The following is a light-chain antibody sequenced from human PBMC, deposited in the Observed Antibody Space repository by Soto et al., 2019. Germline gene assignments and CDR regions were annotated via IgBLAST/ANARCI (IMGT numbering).Light chain of an antibody. CDR2: GDN. Sequence: QSALTQPPSASGSPGHSVTLSCTGTSSDVGGYNYVSWYQQHPGKAPKLIIYGDNNRPSGVPDRFSGSKSGTSASLAITRLQAEDEADYYCQSYDISLHNYVFGTGTKVTVL. CDR3: QSYDISLHNYV. CDR1: SSDVGGYNY. J-gene: IGLJ1*01. V-gene: IGLV2-8*01.